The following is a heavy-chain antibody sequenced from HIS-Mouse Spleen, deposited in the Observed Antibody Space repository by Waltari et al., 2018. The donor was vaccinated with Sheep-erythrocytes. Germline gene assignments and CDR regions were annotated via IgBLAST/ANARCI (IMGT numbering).Heavy chain of an antibody. CDR2: ISSSSSYI. V-gene: IGHV3-21*01. CDR1: SSYS. D-gene: IGHD1-26*01. CDR3: ARVASGATFDY. Sequence: SSYSMTWVRQAPGKGLEWVSSISSSSSYIYYAVSVKGRFTISRDNAKNSLYLQMNSLRAEDTAVYYCARVASGATFDYWGQGTLVTVSS. J-gene: IGHJ4*02.